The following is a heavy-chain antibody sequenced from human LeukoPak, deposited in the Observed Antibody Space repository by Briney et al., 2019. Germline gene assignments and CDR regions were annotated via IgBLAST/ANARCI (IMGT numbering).Heavy chain of an antibody. CDR1: WDSVSSNSAA. CDR3: ARWQQWLDRFNWFDP. V-gene: IGHV6-1*01. Sequence: SQTLSLTCAISWDSVSSNSAAWNWIRQSPSRGLEWLGRTYYRSKWYNDYAVSVKSRITINPDTSKNQFSLQLNSVTPEDTAVYYCARWQQWLDRFNWFDPWGQGTLVTVSS. D-gene: IGHD6-19*01. CDR2: TYYRSKWYN. J-gene: IGHJ5*02.